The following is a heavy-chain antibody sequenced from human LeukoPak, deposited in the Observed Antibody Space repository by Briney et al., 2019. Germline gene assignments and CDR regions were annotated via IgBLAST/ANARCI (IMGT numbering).Heavy chain of an antibody. D-gene: IGHD3-10*01. J-gene: IGHJ4*02. CDR1: GFTFSSYG. Sequence: GGSLRLSCAASGFTFSSYGMHWVRQAPGKGLEWVAFIRYDGSNKYYADSVKGRFTISRDNSKNTLYLQMNSLRAEDTAVYYCARESGFGELHWGIDYWGQGTLVTVSS. CDR3: ARESGFGELHWGIDY. CDR2: IRYDGSNK. V-gene: IGHV3-30*02.